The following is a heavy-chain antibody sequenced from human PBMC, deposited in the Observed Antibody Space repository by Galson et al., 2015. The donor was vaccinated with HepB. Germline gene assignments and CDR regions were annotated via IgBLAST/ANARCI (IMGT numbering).Heavy chain of an antibody. CDR1: GFTFSSYS. Sequence: SLRLSCAASGFTFSSYSMNWVRQAPGKGLEWVSYISSSSSTIYYADSVKGRFTISRDNAKNSLYLQMNSLRAEDTAVYYCAREKGVVPAAIRDMGYWGQGTLVTVSS. V-gene: IGHV3-48*01. D-gene: IGHD2-2*02. CDR3: AREKGVVPAAIRDMGY. CDR2: ISSSSSTI. J-gene: IGHJ4*02.